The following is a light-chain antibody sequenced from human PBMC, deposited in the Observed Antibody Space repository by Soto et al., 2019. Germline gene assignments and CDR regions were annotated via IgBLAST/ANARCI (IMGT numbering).Light chain of an antibody. CDR1: QSVSSN. CDR3: QQYNNWPGT. Sequence: EIVMTQSPATLSVSPGERATLSCRASQSVSSNLAWYQQKPGQAPRLLIYGASTRATGIPARFSGSGSGTEFTLSIRSLPSEDFAVYYCQQYNNWPGTFGQGTKVEIK. CDR2: GAS. J-gene: IGKJ1*01. V-gene: IGKV3-15*01.